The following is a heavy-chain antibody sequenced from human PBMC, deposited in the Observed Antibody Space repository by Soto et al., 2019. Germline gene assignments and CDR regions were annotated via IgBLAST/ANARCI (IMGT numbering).Heavy chain of an antibody. CDR3: ARDMDKWVRGVRGY. Sequence: QVQLVQSGAEVKKPGASVKVSCTASGYTFTSYGISWVRQAPGQGLEWMGWISAYNGNTSYAQKLQGRVTMTPDTSTSTAYRELRSLRSDDTAGEDCARDMDKWVRGVRGYWGQGTLVTVSS. J-gene: IGHJ4*02. CDR1: GYTFTSYG. V-gene: IGHV1-18*01. CDR2: ISAYNGNT. D-gene: IGHD3-10*01.